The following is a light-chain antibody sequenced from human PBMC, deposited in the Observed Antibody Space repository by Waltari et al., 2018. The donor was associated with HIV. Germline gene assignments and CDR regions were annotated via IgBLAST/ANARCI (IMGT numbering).Light chain of an antibody. J-gene: IGKJ3*01. Sequence: EIVMTQSPATLSVSQGESATLSCRASQGINGPLAWYQKKPVRSPRLLIYETSTRATGIPARFSGSGSGADFTLTISSLQSEDFAVYYCQQSSNWPLTLGPGTKVEVK. CDR2: ETS. V-gene: IGKV3-15*01. CDR3: QQSSNWPLT. CDR1: QGINGP.